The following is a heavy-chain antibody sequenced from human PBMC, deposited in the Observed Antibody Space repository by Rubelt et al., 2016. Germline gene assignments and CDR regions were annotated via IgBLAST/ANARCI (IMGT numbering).Heavy chain of an antibody. CDR3: ARDQVADTADPGLFDY. J-gene: IGHJ4*02. CDR2: IYYSGST. Sequence: QVQLQESGPGLVKPSETLSLTCTVSGGSISSYYWSWIRQPPGKGLEWIGYIYYSGSTNYNPSLKGGSTIQGDTSKTQFSLKLSSVTAADTAVYYCARDQVADTADPGLFDYWGQGTLVTVSS. V-gene: IGHV4-59*12. CDR1: GGSISSYY. D-gene: IGHD5-18*01.